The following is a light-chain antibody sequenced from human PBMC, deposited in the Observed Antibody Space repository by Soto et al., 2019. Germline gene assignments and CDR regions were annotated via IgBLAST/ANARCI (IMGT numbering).Light chain of an antibody. V-gene: IGLV2-14*01. CDR3: CSYAGSYTYV. J-gene: IGLJ1*01. CDR2: EVS. CDR1: SSDIGGYNY. Sequence: QAVVTQPASVSGSPGQSITISCTGTSSDIGGYNYVSWYQQHPGKAPKLMIYEVSNRPSGVYNRFSGSKSGNTASLTISGLQAEDEADYYCCSYAGSYTYVFGTGTKVTVL.